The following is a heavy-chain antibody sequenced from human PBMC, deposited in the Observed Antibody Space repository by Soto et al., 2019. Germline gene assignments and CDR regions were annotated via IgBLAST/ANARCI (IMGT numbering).Heavy chain of an antibody. CDR2: VWYDGTTK. D-gene: IGHD3-10*01. CDR3: ATVDSYSGSVF. J-gene: IGHJ4*02. Sequence: QVQLVESGGGVVQPGTYLRLSCAASGSTFSNYGMHWVRQAPGKGLEWVAVVWYDGTTKFYPDSVKGRFTISRDISNNRLYLQMNSLGVDDTALYYCATVDSYSGSVFWGQGTLVTVSS. V-gene: IGHV3-33*01. CDR1: GSTFSNYG.